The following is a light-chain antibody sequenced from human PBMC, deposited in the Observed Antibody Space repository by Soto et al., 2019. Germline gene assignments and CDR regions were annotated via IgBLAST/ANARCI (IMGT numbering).Light chain of an antibody. V-gene: IGKV3-15*01. CDR1: QSVSNT. CDR3: QQYTNWYT. Sequence: EIVMTQSPDTLSVSPGERVTLSCRASQSVSNTLSWYQQKPGQAPRLLIYGASTRATGIPARFSGSGSGTEFTLTISSLLSEDFAAYYCQQYTNWYTFGQGTKLEIK. CDR2: GAS. J-gene: IGKJ2*01.